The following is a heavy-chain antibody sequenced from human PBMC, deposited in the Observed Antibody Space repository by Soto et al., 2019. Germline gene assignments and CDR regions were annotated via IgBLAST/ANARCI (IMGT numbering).Heavy chain of an antibody. Sequence: SVKVSCKASGGTFSSYAISWVRQAPGQGLEWMGGIIPIFGTANYAQKFQGRVTITADESTSTAYMELSSLRSEDTAVYYCASYWNPRGYYGMDAWGQGTTVTVSS. CDR1: GGTFSSYA. D-gene: IGHD1-1*01. CDR3: ASYWNPRGYYGMDA. CDR2: IIPIFGTA. V-gene: IGHV1-69*13. J-gene: IGHJ6*02.